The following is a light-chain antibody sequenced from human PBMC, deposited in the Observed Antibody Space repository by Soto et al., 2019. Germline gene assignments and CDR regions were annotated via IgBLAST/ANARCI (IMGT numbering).Light chain of an antibody. V-gene: IGKV3D-7*01. CDR3: QQYNTYLT. CDR1: QSVSSSY. CDR2: GAS. Sequence: PGERVTLSCRASQSVSSSYLTWYQQKPGQAPRLLIYGASTRATSIPARFSGSGSGTDFTLTISSLQPEDFAVYYCQQYNTYLTFGQGTKVDIK. J-gene: IGKJ1*01.